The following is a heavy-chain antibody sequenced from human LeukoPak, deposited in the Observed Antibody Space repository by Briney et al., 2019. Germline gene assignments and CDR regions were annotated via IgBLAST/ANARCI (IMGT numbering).Heavy chain of an antibody. V-gene: IGHV1-69*06. CDR3: ARDRMGFDP. CDR1: GGTFSSYT. CDR2: IILIFGTA. J-gene: IGHJ5*02. Sequence: GASVKVSCKATGGTFSSYTITWVRQAPGQGLEWMGGIILIFGTAHYAEKFRGRVTITADKSTSTAHMELSRLKSEDTAVYYCARDRMGFDPWGQGTLVTVSS. D-gene: IGHD2-8*01.